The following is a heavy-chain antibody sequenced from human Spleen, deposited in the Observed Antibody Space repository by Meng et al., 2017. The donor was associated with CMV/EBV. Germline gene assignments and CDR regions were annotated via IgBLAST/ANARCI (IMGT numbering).Heavy chain of an antibody. CDR1: GFTFSSYA. Sequence: GGSLRLSCAASGFTFSSYAMSWVRQAPGKGLEWVSVIYSGGSSTYYADSVKGRFTISRDNSKNTLYLQMNSLRAEDTAVYHCALFYGSGSYHNWFDPWGQGTLVTVSS. J-gene: IGHJ5*02. CDR3: ALFYGSGSYHNWFDP. D-gene: IGHD3-10*01. CDR2: IYSGGSST. V-gene: IGHV3-23*03.